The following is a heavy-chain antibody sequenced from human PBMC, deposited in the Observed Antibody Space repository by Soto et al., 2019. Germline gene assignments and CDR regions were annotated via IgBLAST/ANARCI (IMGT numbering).Heavy chain of an antibody. J-gene: IGHJ4*02. CDR3: ARGRGIVATPPDY. CDR1: GNTLTSSY. CDR2: INPSGGST. V-gene: IGHV1-46*01. Sequence: QVQLVQPGAEVKKPGASVKVSCKASGNTLTSSYMNWVRQAPGQGLEGMGIINPSGGSTSYAQKFQGRVTMTRDTSTSTVYMELSSLRSEDTAVYYCARGRGIVATPPDYWGQGTLVTVSS. D-gene: IGHD5-12*01.